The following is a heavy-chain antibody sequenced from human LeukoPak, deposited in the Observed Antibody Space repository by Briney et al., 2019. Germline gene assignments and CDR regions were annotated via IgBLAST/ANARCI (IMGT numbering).Heavy chain of an antibody. Sequence: SVKVSCKASGGTFSSYAISWVRQAPGQGLEWMGGIIPIFGTANYAQKFQGRVTITTDESTSTAYMELSSLRSEDTAVYYCASSLDRGYSYGIDYWGQGTLVTVSS. CDR2: IIPIFGTA. D-gene: IGHD5-18*01. CDR3: ASSLDRGYSYGIDY. V-gene: IGHV1-69*05. J-gene: IGHJ4*02. CDR1: GGTFSSYA.